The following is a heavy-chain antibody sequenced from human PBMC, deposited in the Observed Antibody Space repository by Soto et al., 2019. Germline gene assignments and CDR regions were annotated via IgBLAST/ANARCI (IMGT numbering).Heavy chain of an antibody. V-gene: IGHV1-69*13. J-gene: IGHJ5*02. Sequence: SVKVSCKASGGTFSSYAISWVRQAPGQGLEWMGGIIPIFGTANYAQKFQGRVTITADESTSTAYMELSSLRSEDTAVYYCARILYSSSWPPDPWGQGTLVTVSS. D-gene: IGHD6-13*01. CDR2: IIPIFGTA. CDR3: ARILYSSSWPPDP. CDR1: GGTFSSYA.